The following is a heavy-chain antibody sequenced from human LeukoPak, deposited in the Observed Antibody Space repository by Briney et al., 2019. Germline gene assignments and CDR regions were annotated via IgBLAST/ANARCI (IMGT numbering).Heavy chain of an antibody. J-gene: IGHJ2*01. V-gene: IGHV3-48*02. CDR1: GYTFTSYG. CDR2: ISSSSSTI. CDR3: ARDDWYFDL. Sequence: GASVKVSCKASGYTFTSYGISWVRQAPGKGLEWVSYISSSSSTIYYADSVKGRFTISRDNAKNSLYLQMNSLRDEDTAVYYCARDDWYFDLWGRGTLVTVSS.